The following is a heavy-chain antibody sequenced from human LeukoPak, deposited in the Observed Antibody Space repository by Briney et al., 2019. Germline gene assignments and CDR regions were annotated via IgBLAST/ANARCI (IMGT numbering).Heavy chain of an antibody. Sequence: TLSLTCTVSGGSISSANYYWTWIRQSAGKGLEWIGRRSGSGGTTYNPSLKSRVTILVDMSNNQFSLRLNSVTAADTAVYYCARAGGVLGYFDYWGQGALVTVSS. V-gene: IGHV4-61*02. J-gene: IGHJ4*02. CDR2: RSGSGGT. CDR1: GGSISSANYY. CDR3: ARAGGVLGYFDY. D-gene: IGHD3-10*01.